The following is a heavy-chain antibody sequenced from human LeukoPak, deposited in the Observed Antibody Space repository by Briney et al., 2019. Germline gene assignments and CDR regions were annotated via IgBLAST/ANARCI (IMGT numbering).Heavy chain of an antibody. V-gene: IGHV3-7*01. Sequence: GGSLRLSXAASGFTFSSYWMSWVRQAPGKGVEWVANIKQDGSEKYYVDSVKGRFTISRDNAKNSLYLQMNSLRAEDTAVYYCARGGVNSFWSGYYGDAFDIWGQGTMVTVSS. J-gene: IGHJ3*02. CDR1: GFTFSSYW. D-gene: IGHD3-3*01. CDR3: ARGGVNSFWSGYYGDAFDI. CDR2: IKQDGSEK.